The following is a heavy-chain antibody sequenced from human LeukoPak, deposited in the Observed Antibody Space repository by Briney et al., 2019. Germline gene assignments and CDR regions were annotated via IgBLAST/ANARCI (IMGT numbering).Heavy chain of an antibody. CDR2: IKQDGSEK. CDR3: ARDQRNWNGDWFDP. D-gene: IGHD1-1*01. CDR1: GFTFSSYW. J-gene: IGHJ5*02. Sequence: GGSLRLSSAASGFTFSSYWMSWVRQAPGKGLEWVANIKQDGSEKYYVDSVKGRFTISRDNAKNSLYLQMNSLRAEDTAVYYCARDQRNWNGDWFDPWGQGTLVTVSS. V-gene: IGHV3-7*03.